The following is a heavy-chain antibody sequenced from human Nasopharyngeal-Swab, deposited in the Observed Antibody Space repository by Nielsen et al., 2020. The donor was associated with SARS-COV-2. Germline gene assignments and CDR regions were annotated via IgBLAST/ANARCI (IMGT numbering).Heavy chain of an antibody. D-gene: IGHD3-10*01. V-gene: IGHV5-10-1*01. CDR1: GYSFSNYW. Sequence: GESLKISCEGSGYSFSNYWISWVRQVPGKGLEWMGKVDPSDSYTDYSPFLRGHVTISVDRSISTAYLQWSSLKASDTAMYYCARQYQNYFGSGDYHGAFDIWGQGTMVTVSS. CDR2: VDPSDSYT. CDR3: ARQYQNYFGSGDYHGAFDI. J-gene: IGHJ3*02.